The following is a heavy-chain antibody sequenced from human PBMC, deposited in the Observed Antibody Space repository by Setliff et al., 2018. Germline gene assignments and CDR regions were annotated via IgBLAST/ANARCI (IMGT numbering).Heavy chain of an antibody. V-gene: IGHV4-59*01. D-gene: IGHD2-15*01. J-gene: IGHJ6*02. CDR1: GGSIGPYF. CDR3: ARDRSAYSYGLDV. Sequence: SSETLSLTCTVSGGSIGPYFWSWVRQPPGKGLEWIGCVYHNGNTNFNPSLKSRVTMSVDASKNQFALHLKSVTAADTAVYYCARDRSAYSYGLDVWGQGTTVTVSS. CDR2: VYHNGNT.